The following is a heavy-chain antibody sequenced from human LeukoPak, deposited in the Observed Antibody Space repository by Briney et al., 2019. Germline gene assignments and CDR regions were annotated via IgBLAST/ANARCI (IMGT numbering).Heavy chain of an antibody. CDR3: ARDIGYYDSSGYYGY. J-gene: IGHJ4*02. CDR1: GGSISSYY. V-gene: IGHV4-59*01. Sequence: SETLSLTCTVSGGSISSYYWSWIRQPPGKGLEWIGYIYYSGSTNYNPSLKSRVTISVDTSKNQFSLKLSSVTAADTAVYYCARDIGYYDSSGYYGYWGQGTLVTVSS. CDR2: IYYSGST. D-gene: IGHD3-22*01.